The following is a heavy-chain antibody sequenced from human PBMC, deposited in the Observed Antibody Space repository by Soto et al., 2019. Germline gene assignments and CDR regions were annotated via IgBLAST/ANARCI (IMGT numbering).Heavy chain of an antibody. Sequence: GASVKVSCKASVYTFTSYAMHWVRPAPGQKLKWMGLINAGNGNTKYSQKFQGRVTLTRDTSASTAYMELSSLRSEDTAVYYCASCPQNCITSSPCCLFFDYWGQGTLVTVSS. D-gene: IGHD3-10*01. V-gene: IGHV1-3*01. J-gene: IGHJ4*02. CDR2: INAGNGNT. CDR1: VYTFTSYA. CDR3: ASCPQNCITSSPCCLFFDY.